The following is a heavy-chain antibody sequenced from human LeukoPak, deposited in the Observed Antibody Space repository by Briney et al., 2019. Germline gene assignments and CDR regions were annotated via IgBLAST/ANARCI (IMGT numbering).Heavy chain of an antibody. J-gene: IGHJ2*01. CDR1: GGSISSYY. D-gene: IGHD3-22*01. CDR3: ARDYDSSGLRYFDL. V-gene: IGHV4-59*01. CDR2: IYYTGST. Sequence: PSETLSLTCNVSGGSISSYYWSWIRQPPGKGLEWIGYIYYTGSTKYNPSLTSRVTISLDTSKSQFSLKLNSVTAADTAVYYCARDYDSSGLRYFDLWGRSTLVTVSS.